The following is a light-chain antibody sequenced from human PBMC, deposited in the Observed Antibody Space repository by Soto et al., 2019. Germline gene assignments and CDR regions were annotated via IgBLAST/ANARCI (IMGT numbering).Light chain of an antibody. CDR3: QSYDSSLSGSV. V-gene: IGLV2-14*01. Sequence: QSALTQPDSLSGSPGQSITISCTGTSSDIGAYDYVSWFQQHPGKAPKLMISEVNNRPSGVSNRFSGSKSGNTAYLTISGLQVGDEAEYYCQSYDSSLSGSVFGGGTQLAVI. J-gene: IGLJ2*01. CDR1: SSDIGAYDY. CDR2: EVN.